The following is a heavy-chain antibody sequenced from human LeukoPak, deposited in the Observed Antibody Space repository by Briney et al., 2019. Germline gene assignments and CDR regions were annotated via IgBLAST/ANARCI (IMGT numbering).Heavy chain of an antibody. D-gene: IGHD3-10*01. CDR3: ARRSSRYYGSRTYRKYYFDN. CDR1: GDSISSTDFY. CDR2: IHYTVTT. J-gene: IGHJ4*02. V-gene: IGHV4-39*07. Sequence: SETLSLTCFVSGDSISSTDFYWAWIRQPPGKGLEWIGCIHYTVTTYYNPSLKSRITISVDTSKNQFSLKLTSATAADTAVYYCARRSSRYYGSRTYRKYYFDNWGQGTLVTVSS.